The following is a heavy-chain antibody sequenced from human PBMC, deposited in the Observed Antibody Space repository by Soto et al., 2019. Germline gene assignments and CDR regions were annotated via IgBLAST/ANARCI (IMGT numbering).Heavy chain of an antibody. CDR2: MNPNSGNT. CDR3: ARAYSSTWYEEGY. J-gene: IGHJ4*02. Sequence: ASVKVSCKASGYSFISYDINWVRQAAGQGLEWMGWMNPNSGNTGYAQAFQGRVTMTRDTSTSTAYMELSSLRSEDTAIYYCARAYSSTWYEEGYWGLGTLVTVSS. V-gene: IGHV1-8*01. CDR1: GYSFISYD. D-gene: IGHD6-13*01.